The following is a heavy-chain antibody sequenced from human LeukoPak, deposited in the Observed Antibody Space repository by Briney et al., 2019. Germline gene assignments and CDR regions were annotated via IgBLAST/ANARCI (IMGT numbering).Heavy chain of an antibody. D-gene: IGHD1-1*01. CDR2: IYPGDSDT. V-gene: IGHV5-51*01. CDR3: ARLRDNWEDY. CDR1: GYTFTSYW. J-gene: IGHJ4*02. Sequence: EYLKISCKGSGYTFTSYWIVWVRQMPGKGLEWMGIIYPGDSDTRYNPSFQGQVTISADKSISSAYRQWNSLKASDTAMYYCARLRDNWEDYWGQGTLVTVSS.